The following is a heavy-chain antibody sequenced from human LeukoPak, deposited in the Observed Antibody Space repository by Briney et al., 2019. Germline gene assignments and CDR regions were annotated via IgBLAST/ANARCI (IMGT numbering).Heavy chain of an antibody. CDR1: GFTFSSYA. V-gene: IGHV3-23*01. J-gene: IGHJ5*02. CDR2: ISGSGGST. CDR3: AKKYSTGLDP. D-gene: IGHD1-26*01. Sequence: GGSLRLSCAASGFTFSSYAMSWVRQAPGKGLEWVSDISGSGGSTYYADSVKGRFTISRDNSKNTLYLQMNSLRGEDTALYYCAKKYSTGLDPWGQGTLVTVSS.